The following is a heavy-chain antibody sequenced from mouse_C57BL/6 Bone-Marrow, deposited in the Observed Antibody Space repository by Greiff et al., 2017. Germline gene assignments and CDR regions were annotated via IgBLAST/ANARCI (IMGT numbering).Heavy chain of an antibody. V-gene: IGHV5-6*02. Sequence: DVKLVESGGDLVKPGGSLKLSCAASGFTFSSYGMSWVRQTPDKRLEWVATISSGGSYTYYPDSVKGRFTISIDNAKTTLYLQMSSLKSEDTAMYYCSRHNYVFDYWGQGTTLTVSS. J-gene: IGHJ2*01. D-gene: IGHD1-3*01. CDR2: ISSGGSYT. CDR3: SRHNYVFDY. CDR1: GFTFSSYG.